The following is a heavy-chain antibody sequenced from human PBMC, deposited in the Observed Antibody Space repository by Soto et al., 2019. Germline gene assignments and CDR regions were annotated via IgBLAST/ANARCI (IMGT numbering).Heavy chain of an antibody. CDR1: GYTFTAYS. CDR3: ARDHHSSRPYYLDS. D-gene: IGHD6-19*01. J-gene: IGHJ4*02. V-gene: IGHV1-3*01. CDR2: INAGNGDT. Sequence: QVQLVQSGAEVKKPGASVKVSCKASGYTFTAYSMHWVRQAPGQGPEWMGWINAGNGDTKYSQKFLGRVAITRDTPAGTVYIELSSLTSEDTAVYFCARDHHSSRPYYLDSWGQGTLVTVSS.